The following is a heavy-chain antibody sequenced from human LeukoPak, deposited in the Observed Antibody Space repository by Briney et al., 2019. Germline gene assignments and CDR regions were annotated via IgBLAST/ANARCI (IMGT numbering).Heavy chain of an antibody. D-gene: IGHD5-12*01. CDR2: IYYSGST. CDR1: GGSISSGGYY. Sequence: PSQTLSLTCTVSGGSISSGGYYWSWIRQHPGKGLEWIGYIYYSGSTYYNPSLKSRVTISVDTSKNQFSLKLSSVTAADTAVYYCAGDPRRGYSGYGRYYYYYGMDVWGQGTTVTVSS. J-gene: IGHJ6*02. V-gene: IGHV4-31*03. CDR3: AGDPRRGYSGYGRYYYYYGMDV.